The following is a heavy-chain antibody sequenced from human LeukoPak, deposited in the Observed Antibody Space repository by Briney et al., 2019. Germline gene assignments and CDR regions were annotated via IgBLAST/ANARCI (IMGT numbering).Heavy chain of an antibody. J-gene: IGHJ4*02. V-gene: IGHV3-23*01. D-gene: IGHD2-2*02. CDR1: EFAFSSFA. CDR3: GRGGDYTTSPSYY. CDR2: ISGGGGTT. Sequence: GGSLRLSCAASEFAFSSFAMSWVRQAPGKGLEWVSVISGGGGTTYYADSVKGRFTISRDNSKNTLYLQMNSLRAEDTAVYYCGRGGDYTTSPSYYWGQGVLVTVSS.